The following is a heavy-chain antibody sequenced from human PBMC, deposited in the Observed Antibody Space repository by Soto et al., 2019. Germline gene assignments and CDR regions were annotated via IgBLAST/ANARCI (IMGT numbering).Heavy chain of an antibody. V-gene: IGHV4-30-4*01. D-gene: IGHD3-22*01. CDR1: GGSISSGDHY. Sequence: PSETLSLTCTVSGGSISSGDHYWSWIRQSPGKGLEWIGYIYHSGNTYYNPSLKSRVSISVDTSKNQFSLHLNSVTAADTAVYFCARDQYYYESSGYGSSYGLDVWGQGTTVTVSS. J-gene: IGHJ6*02. CDR3: ARDQYYYESSGYGSSYGLDV. CDR2: IYHSGNT.